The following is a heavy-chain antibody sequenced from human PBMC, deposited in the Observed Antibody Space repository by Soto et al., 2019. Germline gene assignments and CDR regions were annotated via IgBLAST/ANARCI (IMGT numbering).Heavy chain of an antibody. J-gene: IGHJ5*02. Sequence: GGSLRLSCAASEFTFSSYWMLWVRQAPGKGLVWVSRIDNDGRGTIYADSVKGRFTVTRDNTKNTLYLQMNSLRDEDTAVYYCARGGYYDILTGPTPWGQGT. CDR3: ARGGYYDILTGPTP. CDR1: EFTFSSYW. CDR2: IDNDGRGT. V-gene: IGHV3-74*01. D-gene: IGHD3-9*01.